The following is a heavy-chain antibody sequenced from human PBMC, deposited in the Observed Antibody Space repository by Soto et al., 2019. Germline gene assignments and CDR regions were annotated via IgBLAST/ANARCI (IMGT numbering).Heavy chain of an antibody. D-gene: IGHD3-22*01. V-gene: IGHV1-8*01. Sequence: GASVKVSCKASGYTFTSYDINWVRQATGQGLEWMGWMNPNSGNTGYAQKFQGRVTMTRNTSISTAYMELSSLRSEDTAVYYCARGLTYYYDSSGGGNGYWGQGTLVTVSS. J-gene: IGHJ4*02. CDR1: GYTFTSYD. CDR2: MNPNSGNT. CDR3: ARGLTYYYDSSGGGNGY.